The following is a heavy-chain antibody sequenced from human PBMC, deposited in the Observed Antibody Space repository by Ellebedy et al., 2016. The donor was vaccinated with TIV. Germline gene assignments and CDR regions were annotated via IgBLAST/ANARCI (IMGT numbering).Heavy chain of an antibody. CDR3: ARGRSFN. CDR2: IKQDGSEK. D-gene: IGHD3-10*01. CDR1: GFTFSSNW. V-gene: IGHV3-7*03. J-gene: IGHJ4*02. Sequence: GESLKTSCAASGFTFSSNWMSWVRQTPGKGLEWVAYIKQDGSEKYYVDSVKGRFTISRDNAKNSLYLQMNSLRAEDTAVYYCARGRSFNWGQGTLVTVSS.